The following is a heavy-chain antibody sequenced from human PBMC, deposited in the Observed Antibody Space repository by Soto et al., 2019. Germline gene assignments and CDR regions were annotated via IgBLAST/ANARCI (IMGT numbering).Heavy chain of an antibody. J-gene: IGHJ5*02. CDR1: GFSLSTSGVG. D-gene: IGHD3-22*01. CDR3: AHRIVTNNWFDP. CDR2: IYWDDNK. V-gene: IGHV2-5*02. Sequence: QITLKESGPPLVKPTQTLTLTCTFSGFSLSTSGVGVGWIRQPPGKALEWLAPIYWDDNKRYSPSLKTRLTITKDTSKNQVVLTMTNMDPVDTATYYCAHRIVTNNWFDPWGQGTLVTVSS.